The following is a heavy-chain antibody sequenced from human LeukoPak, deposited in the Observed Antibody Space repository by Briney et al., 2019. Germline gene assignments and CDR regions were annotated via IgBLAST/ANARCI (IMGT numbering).Heavy chain of an antibody. D-gene: IGHD3-22*01. CDR1: GGSISSGDYY. J-gene: IGHJ4*02. CDR3: ARGGYDSSGYYYSPAAHIDY. CDR2: IYYSGST. V-gene: IGHV4-30-4*01. Sequence: SETLSLTCTVSGGSISSGDYYWSWIRQPPGKDLEWIGYIYYSGSTYYNPSLKSRVTISVDTSKNQFSLKLSSVTAADTAVYYCARGGYDSSGYYYSPAAHIDYWGQGTLVTVSS.